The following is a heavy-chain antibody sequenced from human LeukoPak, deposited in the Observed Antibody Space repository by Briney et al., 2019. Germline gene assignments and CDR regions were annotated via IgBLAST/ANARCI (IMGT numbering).Heavy chain of an antibody. CDR1: GYTFTSYG. CDR3: ARGALTGITWGAFDI. V-gene: IGHV1-18*01. CDR2: ISAYNGNT. Sequence: ASVKVSCKASGYTFTSYGISWVRQAPGQGLEWMGWISAYNGNTNYAQKLQGRVTMTTDTSTSTAYMELRSLRSDDTAVYYCARGALTGITWGAFDIWGQGTMVTVSS. D-gene: IGHD7-27*01. J-gene: IGHJ3*02.